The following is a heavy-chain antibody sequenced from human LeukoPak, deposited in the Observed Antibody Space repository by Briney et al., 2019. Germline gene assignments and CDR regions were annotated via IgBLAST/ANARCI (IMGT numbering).Heavy chain of an antibody. CDR2: INHSGST. CDR1: GGSISSYY. Sequence: TSETLSLTCTVSGGSISSYYWSWIRQPPGKGLEWIGEINHSGSTNYNPSLKSRVTISVDTSKNQFSLKLSSVTAADTAVYYCARGGYCSSTSCYTSRGRLVYWGQGTLVTVSS. V-gene: IGHV4-34*01. J-gene: IGHJ4*02. D-gene: IGHD2-2*02. CDR3: ARGGYCSSTSCYTSRGRLVY.